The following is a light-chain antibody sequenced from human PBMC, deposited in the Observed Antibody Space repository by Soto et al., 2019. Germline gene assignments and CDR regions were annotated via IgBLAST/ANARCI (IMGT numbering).Light chain of an antibody. Sequence: EIVMTQSPATLSVSPGDRATLSCRASQSVGTNLAWYQQKPDQAPRLLIYAASTRATGIPGRFSGSGSGTEFTLTISSLQSEDFAIYYCQQYNNWFGTFGQGTKVESK. CDR3: QQYNNWFGT. CDR1: QSVGTN. V-gene: IGKV3-15*01. J-gene: IGKJ1*01. CDR2: AAS.